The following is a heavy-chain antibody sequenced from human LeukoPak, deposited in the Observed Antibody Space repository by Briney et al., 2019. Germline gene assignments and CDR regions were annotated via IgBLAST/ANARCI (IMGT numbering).Heavy chain of an antibody. Sequence: SETLSLTCAVSGGSLSGFYWSWIRQPPGKGLEWIGDVSHSGRTNYNPVLRSRVAVSVDMSKKQFSLNLSSATAADTAVYYCARGPLTYYYASGSYYSNWGQGTLVTVSS. CDR3: ARGPLTYYYASGSYYSN. CDR2: VSHSGRT. D-gene: IGHD3-10*01. V-gene: IGHV4-34*01. CDR1: GGSLSGFY. J-gene: IGHJ4*02.